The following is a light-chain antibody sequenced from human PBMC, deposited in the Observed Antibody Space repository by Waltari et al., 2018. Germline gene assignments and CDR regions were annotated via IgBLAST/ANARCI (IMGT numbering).Light chain of an antibody. J-gene: IGLJ2*01. CDR2: VNSDGSH. Sequence: QLVVTQSPSASASLGASVKLTCSLSSGHSSYTHPWHPQKPEKGPRYVMKVNSDGSHDKGDGIPDRFSGSSSGAERYLTISSLQSEDEADYYCQAWDSVTHVVFGGGTKLTVL. CDR1: SGHSSYT. CDR3: QAWDSVTHVV. V-gene: IGLV4-69*01.